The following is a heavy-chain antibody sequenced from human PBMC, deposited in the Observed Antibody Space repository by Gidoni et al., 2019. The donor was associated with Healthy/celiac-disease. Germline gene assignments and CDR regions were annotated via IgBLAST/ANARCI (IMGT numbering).Heavy chain of an antibody. CDR2: INHSGST. CDR3: ARGRGSSSDFDY. CDR1: GGSFSGYY. V-gene: IGHV4-34*01. J-gene: IGHJ4*02. D-gene: IGHD6-6*01. Sequence: QVQLQQWGAGLLKPSETLSLTCAVHGGSFSGYYWSWIRQPPGKGLEWIGEINHSGSTNYNPSLKSRVTISVDTSKNQFSLKLSSVTAADTAVYYCARGRGSSSDFDYWGQGTLVTVSS.